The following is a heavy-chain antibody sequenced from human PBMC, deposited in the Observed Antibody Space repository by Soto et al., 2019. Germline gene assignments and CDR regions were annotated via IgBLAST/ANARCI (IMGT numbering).Heavy chain of an antibody. D-gene: IGHD4-17*01. CDR1: GGSISSGGYY. CDR3: ASAPSTVVTPDWFDP. CDR2: IYYSGST. V-gene: IGHV4-31*03. Sequence: QVQLQESGPGLVKPSQTLSLTCTVSGGSISSGGYYWSWIRQHPGKGLEWSGYIYYSGSTYYNQSLKSRVTISVDTSKNQFSLKLSSVTAADTAVYYCASAPSTVVTPDWFDPWGQGTLVTVSS. J-gene: IGHJ5*02.